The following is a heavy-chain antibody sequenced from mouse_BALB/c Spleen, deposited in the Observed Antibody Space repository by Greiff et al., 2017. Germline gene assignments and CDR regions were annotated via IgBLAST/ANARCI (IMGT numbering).Heavy chain of an antibody. V-gene: IGHV5-9-4*01. CDR2: ISSGGSYT. CDR3: ARATNGNYPFDG. J-gene: IGHJ1*01. Sequence: VQLKESGGGLVKPGGSLKLSCAASGFTFSSYAMSWVRQSPEKRLEWVAEISSGGSYTYYPDTVTGRFTISRDNAKNTLYLEMSSLRSEDTAMYYCARATNGNYPFDGWGAGTTVTVSS. CDR1: GFTFSSYA. D-gene: IGHD2-1*01.